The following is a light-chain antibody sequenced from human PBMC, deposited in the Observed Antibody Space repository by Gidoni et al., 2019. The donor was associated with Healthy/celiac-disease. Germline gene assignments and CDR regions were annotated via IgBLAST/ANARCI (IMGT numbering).Light chain of an antibody. CDR1: RGISSA. Sequence: AIQLTKPPSSLSASVGDRVTITCRASRGISSALAWYQQKPGKAPKLLIYDASSLESGVPSRFSGSGSGTDFTLTISSLQPEDFATYYCQQFNSYPLFGGGTKVEIK. CDR2: DAS. V-gene: IGKV1-13*02. J-gene: IGKJ4*01. CDR3: QQFNSYPL.